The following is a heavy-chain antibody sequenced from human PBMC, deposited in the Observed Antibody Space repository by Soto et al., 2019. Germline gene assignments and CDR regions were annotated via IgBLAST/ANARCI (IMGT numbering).Heavy chain of an antibody. Sequence: EVQLLESGGGLVQPGGSLRLSCAASGFTFSSYAMSWVRQAPGKGLEWVSAISGSGGSTYYADSVKGRFTISRDNSKNTLYLQMNSLRAEDTAVYYCXXXXXXXPSPYWNYGMDVWGQGTTVTVSS. CDR1: GFTFSSYA. J-gene: IGHJ6*02. CDR3: XXXXXXXPSPYWNYGMDV. V-gene: IGHV3-23*01. D-gene: IGHD2-8*02. CDR2: ISGSGGST.